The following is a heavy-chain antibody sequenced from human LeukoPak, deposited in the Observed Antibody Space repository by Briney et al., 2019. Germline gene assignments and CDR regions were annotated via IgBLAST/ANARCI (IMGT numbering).Heavy chain of an antibody. CDR3: ASGVTIFGVVTNFDY. CDR2: ICPGDSDT. J-gene: IGHJ4*02. Sequence: GESLKISCKGSGYSFTSYWIGWVRQMPGKGLEWMGIICPGDSDTRYSPSFQGQVTISADKSINTAYLQWSSLKASDTAMYYCASGVTIFGVVTNFDYWGQGTLVTVSS. D-gene: IGHD3-3*01. CDR1: GYSFTSYW. V-gene: IGHV5-51*01.